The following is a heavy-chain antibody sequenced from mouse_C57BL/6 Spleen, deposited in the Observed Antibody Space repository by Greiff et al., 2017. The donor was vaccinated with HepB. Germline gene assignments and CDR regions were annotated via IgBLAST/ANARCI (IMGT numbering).Heavy chain of an antibody. CDR2: INPNNGGT. CDR1: GYTFTDYN. CDR3: ARDGDDGYIRFAY. J-gene: IGHJ3*01. D-gene: IGHD2-3*01. Sequence: EVKLQQSGPELVKPGASVKIPCKASGYTFTDYNMDWVKQSHGKSLEWIGDINPNNGGTIYNQKFKGKATLTVDKSSSTDYMELRSLTSEDTAVYYCARDGDDGYIRFAYWGQGTLVTVSA. V-gene: IGHV1-18*01.